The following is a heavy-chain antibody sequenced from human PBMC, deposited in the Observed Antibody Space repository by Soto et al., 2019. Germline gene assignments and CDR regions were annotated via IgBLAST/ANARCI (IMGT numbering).Heavy chain of an antibody. J-gene: IGHJ6*03. V-gene: IGHV4-59*01. D-gene: IGHD3-3*01. CDR1: GGSISSYY. Sequence: SETLSLTCTVSGGSISSYYWSWIRQPPGKGLKWIGYIYYSGSTNYNPSLKSRVTISVDTSKNQFSLKLSSVTAADTAVYYCARGPASGYQLLLYYYYYMDVWGKGTTVTVSS. CDR3: ARGPASGYQLLLYYYYYMDV. CDR2: IYYSGST.